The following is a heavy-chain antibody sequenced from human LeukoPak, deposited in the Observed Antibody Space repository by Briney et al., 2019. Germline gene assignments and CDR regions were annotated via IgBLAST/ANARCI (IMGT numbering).Heavy chain of an antibody. CDR2: IYYSGST. V-gene: IGHV4-39*01. CDR1: GGSISSSSYY. CDR3: ARHSGGSSWNYLDY. Sequence: SETLSLTCTVSGGSISSSSYYWGWIRQPPGKGLEWIGSIYYSGSTYYNPSLKSRVTISVDTSKNQFSLKLSSVTAADTAVYYCARHSGGSSWNYLDYWGQGTLVTVSS. J-gene: IGHJ4*02. D-gene: IGHD6-13*01.